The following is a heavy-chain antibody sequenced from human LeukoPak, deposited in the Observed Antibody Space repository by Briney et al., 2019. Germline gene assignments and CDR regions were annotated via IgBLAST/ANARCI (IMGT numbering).Heavy chain of an antibody. CDR2: IYYSGST. CDR1: GGSISSSSYY. Sequence: SETLSLTCTVSGGSISSSSYYWGWIRQPPGKGLEWIGSIYYSGSTYYNPSLKSRVTISVDTSKNQFSLKLSSVTAADTAVYYCARVLPKPNVSIYYYYMDVWGKGTTVTVSS. D-gene: IGHD1-14*01. J-gene: IGHJ6*03. V-gene: IGHV4-39*07. CDR3: ARVLPKPNVSIYYYYMDV.